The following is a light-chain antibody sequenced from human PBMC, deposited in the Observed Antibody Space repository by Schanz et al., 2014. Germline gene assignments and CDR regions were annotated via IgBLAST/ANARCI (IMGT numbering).Light chain of an antibody. CDR1: QSVSRSY. CDR3: QHRSNWPLT. V-gene: IGKV3D-20*02. J-gene: IGKJ4*01. CDR2: DAS. Sequence: EIVLTQSPATLSLSPGERATLSCGASQSVSRSYLAWYQQKPGLAPRLLIYDASNRATGIPARFSGSGSGADFTLAISSLEPEDSAVYYCQHRSNWPLTFGGGTKVGIK.